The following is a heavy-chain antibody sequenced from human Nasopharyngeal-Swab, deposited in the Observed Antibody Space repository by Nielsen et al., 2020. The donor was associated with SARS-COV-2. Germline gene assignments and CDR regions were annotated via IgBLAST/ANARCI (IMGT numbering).Heavy chain of an antibody. Sequence: GESLKISCAASGFTFSTYWMSWVRQAPGNGLEWVANIKQDGRETYYVGSVRGRFTISRDNADNSLYLQMNSLRAEDTALYYCARDLGYVSPGGYFYYQGMDVWGPGTTATVSS. CDR1: GFTFSTYW. CDR2: IKQDGRET. J-gene: IGHJ6*02. CDR3: ARDLGYVSPGGYFYYQGMDV. D-gene: IGHD6-13*01. V-gene: IGHV3-7*01.